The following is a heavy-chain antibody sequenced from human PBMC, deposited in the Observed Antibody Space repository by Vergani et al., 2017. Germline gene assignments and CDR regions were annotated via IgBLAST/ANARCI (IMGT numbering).Heavy chain of an antibody. Sequence: EVQLVESGGGLVQPGGSLRLSCAASGFTFSSYWMSWVRQAPGKGLEWVANIKQDGSEKYYVDSVKGRFTISRDNAKNSLYLQMNSLRAADTAVYYCARCYDYVWGSYRPNNYFAYWGQGTLVTVSS. V-gene: IGHV3-7*01. CDR2: IKQDGSEK. J-gene: IGHJ4*02. CDR3: ARCYDYVWGSYRPNNYFAY. D-gene: IGHD3-16*02. CDR1: GFTFSSYW.